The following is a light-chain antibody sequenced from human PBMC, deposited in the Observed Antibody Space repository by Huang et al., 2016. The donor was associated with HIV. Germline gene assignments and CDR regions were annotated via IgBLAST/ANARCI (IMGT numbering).Light chain of an antibody. V-gene: IGKV1-9*01. CDR3: QQLTTYPIT. CDR2: SAS. J-gene: IGKJ5*01. CDR1: HDITPF. Sequence: IQLTQSPPSLSASVGDSVTFTCRASHDITPFLAWYQQKPGKAPQLLISSASTLQSGVPLRFRGSGSGTDFTLTISSLQPEDVATYYCQQLTTYPITFGPGTRLEIK.